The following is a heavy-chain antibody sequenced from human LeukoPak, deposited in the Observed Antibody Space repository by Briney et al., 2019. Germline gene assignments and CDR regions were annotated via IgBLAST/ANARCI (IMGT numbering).Heavy chain of an antibody. Sequence: PGGSLRLSCATSGFTFSSYGMHWVRQAPGKGLEWVAFIRYDGSNKYYADSVKGRFTISRDNSKNTLYLQMNSLRAEDTAVYYCAKVWTYGSGSYFDDDYWGQGTLVTVSS. CDR3: AKVWTYGSGSYFDDDY. J-gene: IGHJ4*02. V-gene: IGHV3-30*02. D-gene: IGHD3-10*01. CDR2: IRYDGSNK. CDR1: GFTFSSYG.